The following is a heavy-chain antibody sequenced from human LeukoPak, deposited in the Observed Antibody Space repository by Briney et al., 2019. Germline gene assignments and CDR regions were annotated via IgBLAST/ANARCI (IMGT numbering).Heavy chain of an antibody. D-gene: IGHD3-22*01. CDR1: GGTFSSYA. J-gene: IGHJ3*02. CDR2: IIPIFGTA. CDR3: ARERFYYDSSGYYDAFDI. V-gene: IGHV1-69*05. Sequence: SVKVSCKASGGTFSSYAISWVRQAPGQGLEWMGGIIPIFGTANYAQKFQGRATITTDESTSAAYMELSSLRSEDTAVYYCARERFYYDSSGYYDAFDIWGQGTMVTVSS.